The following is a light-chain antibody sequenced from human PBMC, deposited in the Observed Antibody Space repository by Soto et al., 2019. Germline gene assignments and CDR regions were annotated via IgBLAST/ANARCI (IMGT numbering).Light chain of an antibody. CDR3: GSFTTSRIWV. V-gene: IGLV2-14*01. CDR2: GVT. CDR1: SSDVGDYYY. Sequence: QSVLTQPASVSGSPGQSITISCSGTSSDVGDYYYVSWYQQHPGKAPKLLIYGVTDRPSGVSHRFSGSRSDSTASLTISGLQVEDEAEYFCGSFTTSRIWVFGGGTKLTVL. J-gene: IGLJ3*02.